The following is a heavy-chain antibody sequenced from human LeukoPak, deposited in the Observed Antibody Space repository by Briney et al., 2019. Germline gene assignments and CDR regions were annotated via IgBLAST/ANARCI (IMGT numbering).Heavy chain of an antibody. V-gene: IGHV3-23*01. D-gene: IGHD3-9*01. CDR2: ISGSGGST. CDR3: AKGVYYDILTGYLDY. J-gene: IGHJ4*02. Sequence: GGSLRLSCAASGFTFSSYAMSWVRQAPGKGLEWVSAISGSGGSTYYADSVKGRFTISRDNSKNTLYLQMNSLRAEDTAVYYCAKGVYYDILTGYLDYWGQGTLVTVSS. CDR1: GFTFSSYA.